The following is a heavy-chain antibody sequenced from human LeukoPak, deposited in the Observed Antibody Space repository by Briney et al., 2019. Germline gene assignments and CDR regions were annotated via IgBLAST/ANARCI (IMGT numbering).Heavy chain of an antibody. Sequence: ASVKVSCKASGYTFTSYGISWVRQAPGQGLEWMGWISAYNGNTNYAQKLQGRVTITADKPTSTAYMELSSLRSEDTAVYYCARGITIFGVVHRDAFDIWGQGTMVTVSS. V-gene: IGHV1-18*01. CDR3: ARGITIFGVVHRDAFDI. J-gene: IGHJ3*02. CDR1: GYTFTSYG. D-gene: IGHD3-3*01. CDR2: ISAYNGNT.